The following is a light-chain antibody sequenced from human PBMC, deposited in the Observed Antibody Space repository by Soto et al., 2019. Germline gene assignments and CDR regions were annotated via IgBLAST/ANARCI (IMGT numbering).Light chain of an antibody. CDR2: TIS. CDR3: QQHNSWPLT. Sequence: DIQLTQSPSFLSASVGDRVTITCRASRGTRNSLAWYQQKPGKAPTLLIYTISTLQSGVPPRFSGSGSGTEFTLTISSLQPEDFATYYCQQHNSWPLTFGGGTTVDIK. J-gene: IGKJ4*01. CDR1: RGTRNS. V-gene: IGKV1-9*01.